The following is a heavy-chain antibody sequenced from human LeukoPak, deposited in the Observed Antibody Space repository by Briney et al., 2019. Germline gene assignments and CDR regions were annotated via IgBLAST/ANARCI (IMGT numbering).Heavy chain of an antibody. CDR1: GGSISSYY. CDR3: ARDNNFDILTGYYQYYFDY. CDR2: IYTSGST. J-gene: IGHJ4*02. D-gene: IGHD3-9*01. V-gene: IGHV4-4*07. Sequence: PSETQSLTCTVSGGSISSYYWSWIRQPAGKGLEWIGRIYTSGSTNYNPSLKSRVTMSVDTSKNQFSLKLSSVTAADTAVYYCARDNNFDILTGYYQYYFDYWGQGTLVTVSS.